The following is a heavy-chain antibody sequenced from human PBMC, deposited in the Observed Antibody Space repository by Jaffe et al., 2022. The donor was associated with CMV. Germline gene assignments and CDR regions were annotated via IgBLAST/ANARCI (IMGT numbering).Heavy chain of an antibody. V-gene: IGHV3-66*01. Sequence: EVQLVESGGGLVQPGGSLRLSCAASGFTVSSNYMSWVRQAPGKGLEWVSVIYSGGSTYYADSVKGRFTISRDNSKNTLYLQMNSLRAEDTAVYYCAREAKPGIAAGGHLDPWGQGTLVTVSS. CDR2: IYSGGST. D-gene: IGHD6-13*01. J-gene: IGHJ5*02. CDR3: AREAKPGIAAGGHLDP. CDR1: GFTVSSNY.